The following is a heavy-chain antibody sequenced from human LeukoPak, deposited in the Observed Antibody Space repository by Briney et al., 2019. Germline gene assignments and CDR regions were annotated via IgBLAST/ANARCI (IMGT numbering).Heavy chain of an antibody. D-gene: IGHD2-15*01. CDR2: INQDGSDK. Sequence: PGGSLRLSCTAFGLTFSNYWMTWVRQAPGKGLEWVANINQDGSDKNYVDSVKGRFTISRDDAKNTLYLQLNSLRAEDTAVYYCVRGGESTWSWGQGTLVTVSS. V-gene: IGHV3-7*01. CDR3: VRGGESTWS. J-gene: IGHJ5*02. CDR1: GLTFSNYW.